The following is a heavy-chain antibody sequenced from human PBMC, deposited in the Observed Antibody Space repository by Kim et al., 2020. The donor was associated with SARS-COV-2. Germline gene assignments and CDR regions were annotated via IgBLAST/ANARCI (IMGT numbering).Heavy chain of an antibody. V-gene: IGHV3-15*06. J-gene: IGHJ4*02. D-gene: IGHD3-22*01. CDR3: SHDSDSYYTFHF. Sequence: NYAAPVKGRFTISRDDSKNTQYLQRNSLKTEDTAIYYCSHDSDSYYTFHFWGQGTLVTVSS.